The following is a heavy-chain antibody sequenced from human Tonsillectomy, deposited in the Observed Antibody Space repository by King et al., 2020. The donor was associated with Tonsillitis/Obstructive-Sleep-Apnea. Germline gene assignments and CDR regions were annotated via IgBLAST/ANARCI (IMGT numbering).Heavy chain of an antibody. CDR3: TRQDALSHYYMDV. J-gene: IGHJ6*03. CDR2: IYYSGRT. CDR1: GGSISDSGYY. V-gene: IGHV4-39*01. Sequence: QLQESGPGLMKPSETLSLTCTVSGGSISDSGYYWAWIRQPPGKRLGWIGSIYYSGRTYYNPSLKSRVTVSVGTAKKQFSLRLTSVTAADTAVYYCTRQDALSHYYMDVWGKGTTVTVSS. D-gene: IGHD2-8*01.